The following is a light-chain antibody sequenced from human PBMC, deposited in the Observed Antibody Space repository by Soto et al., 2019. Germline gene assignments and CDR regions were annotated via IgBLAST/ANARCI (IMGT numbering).Light chain of an antibody. Sequence: EIVLTQSPCTLSFSPLERSTLNCRASQSISTSSLAWYRQKPGQAPRLLIYGAFNRATGIPDRFSGGGSGTDFTLAITRLEPEDFAVYYCQYYGNSPLTFGQGTKVDIK. CDR3: QYYGNSPLT. J-gene: IGKJ1*01. CDR1: QSISTSS. CDR2: GAF. V-gene: IGKV3-20*01.